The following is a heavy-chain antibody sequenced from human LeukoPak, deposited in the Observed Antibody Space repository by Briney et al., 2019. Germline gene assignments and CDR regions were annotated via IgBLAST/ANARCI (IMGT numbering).Heavy chain of an antibody. CDR2: INPNSGGT. D-gene: IGHD3-3*01. CDR3: ARDEGITIFGVVIEYYFDY. J-gene: IGHJ4*02. CDR1: GYTFTGYY. Sequence: ASVKVSCKASGYTFTGYYMHWVRQAPGQGLEWMGWINPNSGGTNYAQKFQGRVTMTRDTSISTAYMELSRLRSDDTAVYYCARDEGITIFGVVIEYYFDYWGQGTLVTVSS. V-gene: IGHV1-2*02.